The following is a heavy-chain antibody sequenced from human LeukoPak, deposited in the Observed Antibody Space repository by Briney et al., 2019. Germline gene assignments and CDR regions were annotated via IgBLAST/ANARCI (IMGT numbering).Heavy chain of an antibody. CDR2: ISSNGGST. CDR1: GFTFSSYA. D-gene: IGHD2-2*01. V-gene: IGHV3-64*01. J-gene: IGHJ4*02. CDR3: ARGRWEYQLLDGGDY. Sequence: PGGSLRLSCAASGFTFSSYAMHWVRQAPGKGLEYVSAISSNGGSTYYANSVTGRFTISRDNSKNTLYLQMGSLRAEDMAVYYCARGRWEYQLLDGGDYWGQGTLVTVSS.